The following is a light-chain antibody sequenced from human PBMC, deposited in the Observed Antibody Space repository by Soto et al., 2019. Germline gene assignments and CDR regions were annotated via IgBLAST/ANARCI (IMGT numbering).Light chain of an antibody. Sequence: QSALPLPASGSGSPGPSITISCSGTSSDVGNYNLVSWYQQHPGKAPKLMIYQGSKRPSGVSNRFSGSKSGNTTSLTISGLQAEDEADYYCCSYAGSSTFVVFGGGTKLTVL. CDR3: CSYAGSSTFVV. V-gene: IGLV2-23*01. CDR1: SSDVGNYNL. CDR2: QGS. J-gene: IGLJ2*01.